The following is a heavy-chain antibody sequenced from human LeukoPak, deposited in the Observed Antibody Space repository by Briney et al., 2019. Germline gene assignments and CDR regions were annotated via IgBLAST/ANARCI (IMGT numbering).Heavy chain of an antibody. CDR1: GFSVVSYY. CDR3: AKGGRNCSSVAVGL. J-gene: IGHJ2*01. V-gene: IGHV3-53*01. CDR2: IYSGGAA. D-gene: IGHD1-1*01. Sequence: SGGSLRLSCAASGFSVVSYYMTWVRQAPGKGLEWVSFIYSGGAAFYTDSVKGRFTVSRDNSKNTLYLQISSLRAEDTAVYYCAKGGRNCSSVAVGLRGSGTLVTVSS.